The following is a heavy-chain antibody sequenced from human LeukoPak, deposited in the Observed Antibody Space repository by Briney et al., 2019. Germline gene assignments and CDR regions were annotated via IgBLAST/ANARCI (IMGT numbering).Heavy chain of an antibody. D-gene: IGHD3-10*01. CDR1: GGSISSYY. CDR2: IYTSGST. CDR3: ARARTAFGGLFPRPFDY. J-gene: IGHJ4*02. Sequence: SETLSLTCTVSGGSISSYYWSWIRQPAGKGLEWIGRIYTSGSTNYNPSLKSRVTMSVDTSKNQFSLKLSSVTAADTAVYYCARARTAFGGLFPRPFDYWGQGTLVTVSS. V-gene: IGHV4-4*07.